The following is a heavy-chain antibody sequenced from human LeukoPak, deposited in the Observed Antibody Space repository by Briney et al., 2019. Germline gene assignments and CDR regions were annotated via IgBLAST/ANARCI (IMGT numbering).Heavy chain of an antibody. D-gene: IGHD3-22*01. J-gene: IGHJ4*02. Sequence: GGSLRLSCAASGFTLSDYYMSWIRQAPGKGLEWVSYISTSGTSTDYADSVKGRFTISRDNAENSMYLQMNSLRAEDTAVYYCARIPPLYDSSGYYYTSREFYFDYWGQGTLVPVSS. CDR3: ARIPPLYDSSGYYYTSREFYFDY. V-gene: IGHV3-11*03. CDR2: ISTSGTST. CDR1: GFTLSDYY.